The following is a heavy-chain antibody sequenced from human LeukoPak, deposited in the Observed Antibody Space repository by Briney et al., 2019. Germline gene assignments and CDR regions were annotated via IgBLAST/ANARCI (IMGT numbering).Heavy chain of an antibody. CDR2: IYYSGST. J-gene: IGHJ4*02. V-gene: IGHV4-59*08. CDR1: GGSISSYY. D-gene: IGHD5-24*01. CDR3: ARVQLRDGYNYYESR. Sequence: SETLSLTCTVSGGSISSYYWSRIRQPPGKGLEWIGYIYYSGSTNYNPSLKSRVTISVDTSKNQFSLKLSSVTAADTAVYYCARVQLRDGYNYYESRWGQGTLVTVSS.